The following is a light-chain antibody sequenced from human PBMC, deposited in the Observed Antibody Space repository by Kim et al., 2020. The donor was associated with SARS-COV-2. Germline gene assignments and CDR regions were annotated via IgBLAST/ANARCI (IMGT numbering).Light chain of an antibody. CDR3: QQYGSSPRT. CDR1: QSLTNKY. CDR2: GVS. Sequence: EIVLTQSPGTLSLSPGEGATLSCRASQSLTNKYFAWYQHKIGQAPRLLIYGVSMRATGVPDRFSGNGSGTDFSLSISRLEPEDFAVYYCQQYGSSPRTFVQGTKVDIK. J-gene: IGKJ1*01. V-gene: IGKV3-20*01.